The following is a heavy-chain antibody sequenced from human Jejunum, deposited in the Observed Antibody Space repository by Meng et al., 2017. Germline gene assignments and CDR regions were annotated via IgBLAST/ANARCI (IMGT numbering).Heavy chain of an antibody. V-gene: IGHV3-23*01. Sequence: EAQLLESGGGLVQPGGSLRRACAAAGFSFDSSAMSWGRQAPGGGLEWVSGIGASGGSSYYADSVKGRFTISKDNYNHILYLQMNSLRAEDSAIYYCAKGAPWGELSVWGQGTLVTVSS. CDR2: IGASGGSS. CDR3: AKGAPWGELSV. J-gene: IGHJ4*02. D-gene: IGHD1-26*01. CDR1: GFSFDSSA.